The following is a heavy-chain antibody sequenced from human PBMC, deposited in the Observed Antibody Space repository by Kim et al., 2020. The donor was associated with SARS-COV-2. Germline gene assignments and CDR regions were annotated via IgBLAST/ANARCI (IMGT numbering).Heavy chain of an antibody. CDR1: GFIFSNFG. CDR2: ISNDATFT. D-gene: IGHD6-6*01. Sequence: GGSLRLSCAASGFIFSNFGIHWVRQAPGKGLEWVAFISNDATFTTYADSVKGRFTISRDYGENTVYLRMDSLFAGYTAIYYCARPSRSQFDFWGQGTLVTVFS. V-gene: IGHV3-33*03. CDR3: ARPSRSQFDF. J-gene: IGHJ4*02.